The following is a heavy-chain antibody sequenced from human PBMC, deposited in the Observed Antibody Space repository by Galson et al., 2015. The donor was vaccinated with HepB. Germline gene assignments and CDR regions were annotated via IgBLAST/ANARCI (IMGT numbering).Heavy chain of an antibody. V-gene: IGHV3-30*18. Sequence: SLRLSCAASGFTFSSYGMHWVRQAPGKGLEWVAVISYDGSNKYYADSVKGRFTISRDNSKNTLYLQMNSLRAEDTAVYYCAKNSPVGATRQAYYFDYWGQGTLVTVSS. CDR3: AKNSPVGATRQAYYFDY. J-gene: IGHJ4*02. D-gene: IGHD1-26*01. CDR2: ISYDGSNK. CDR1: GFTFSSYG.